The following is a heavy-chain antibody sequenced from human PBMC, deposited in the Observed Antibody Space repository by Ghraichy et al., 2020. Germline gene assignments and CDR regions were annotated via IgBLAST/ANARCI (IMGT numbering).Heavy chain of an antibody. V-gene: IGHV3-7*01. CDR1: GFTLSSYW. Sequence: GGSLRLSCAASGFTLSSYWMTWVRQAPGKGPEWVATIKKDGTEKYYVDSVKGRFTISRDNPRNSLYLQVNSLRDEDTAVYYCARGGSGSSNYWVYWGQGSLVTVSS. CDR2: IKKDGTEK. J-gene: IGHJ4*02. D-gene: IGHD6-13*01. CDR3: ARGGSGSSNYWVY.